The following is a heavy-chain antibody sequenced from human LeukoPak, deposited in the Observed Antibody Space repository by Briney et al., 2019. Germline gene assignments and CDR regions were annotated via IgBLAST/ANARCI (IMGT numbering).Heavy chain of an antibody. J-gene: IGHJ4*02. Sequence: GGSLRLSCAASGFTVSSNYMSWVRQAPGKGLEWVSVIYSGGSTYYADSVKGRFTISRHNSKNTLYLQMNSLRAEDTAVYYCASQLPHYYESSGSGGLDYWGQGTLVTVSS. V-gene: IGHV3-53*04. CDR1: GFTVSSNY. CDR3: ASQLPHYYESSGSGGLDY. CDR2: IYSGGST. D-gene: IGHD3-22*01.